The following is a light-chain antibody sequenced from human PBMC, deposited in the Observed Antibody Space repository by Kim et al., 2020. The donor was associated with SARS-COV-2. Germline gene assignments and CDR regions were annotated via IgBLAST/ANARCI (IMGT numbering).Light chain of an antibody. Sequence: GQSVTISCTGTSSDFGDSDYVSWYQQHPGKAPQLIIYDVSERPSGVPDRFSGSKSGNTASLTISGLQAKDEADYYCCSYAGRYTYVFGSGTKVTVL. CDR2: DVS. J-gene: IGLJ1*01. V-gene: IGLV2-11*03. CDR3: CSYAGRYTYV. CDR1: SSDFGDSDY.